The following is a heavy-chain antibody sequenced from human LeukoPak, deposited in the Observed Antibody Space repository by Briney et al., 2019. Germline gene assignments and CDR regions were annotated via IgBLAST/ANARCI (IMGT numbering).Heavy chain of an antibody. CDR1: GGSISSSSYY. CDR2: IYYSGST. J-gene: IGHJ3*02. CDR3: ARHIVVVIATRPVAFDI. Sequence: PSETLSLTCTVSGGSISSSSYYWGWIRQPPGKGLEWIGSIYYSGSTYYNPSLKSRVTISVDTSKNQFSLKLSSVTAADTAVYYCARHIVVVIATRPVAFDIWGQGTMVTVSS. D-gene: IGHD2-21*01. V-gene: IGHV4-39*01.